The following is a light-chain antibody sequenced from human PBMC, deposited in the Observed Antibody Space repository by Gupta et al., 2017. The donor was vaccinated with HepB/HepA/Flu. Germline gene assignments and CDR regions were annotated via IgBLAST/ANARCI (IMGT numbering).Light chain of an antibody. CDR3: QAWDSSTVV. CDR1: KLGDKY. J-gene: IGLJ2*01. V-gene: IGLV3-1*01. Sequence: SYELTQPPSVSVSPGQPASIPCSGDKLGDKYVCWYQQKPGQSPVLVIYQDTQRPSGIPERFSGSNSRNTATLTISGTQAMDEADYYCQAWDSSTVVFGGGTKLTVL. CDR2: QDT.